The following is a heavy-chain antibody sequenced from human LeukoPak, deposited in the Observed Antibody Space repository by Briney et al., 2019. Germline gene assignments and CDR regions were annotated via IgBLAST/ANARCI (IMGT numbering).Heavy chain of an antibody. D-gene: IGHD5-12*01. V-gene: IGHV1-46*01. CDR1: GYTFTSYY. CDR3: ARDFHSGYDPAWWFDP. Sequence: GASVKVSCKASGYTFTSYYMHWVRQAPGQGLEWMGIINPSGGSTSYAQKFQGRVTMTRDTSTSTVYMELSSLRSEDTAVYYCARDFHSGYDPAWWFDPWGQGTLVTVSS. CDR2: INPSGGST. J-gene: IGHJ5*02.